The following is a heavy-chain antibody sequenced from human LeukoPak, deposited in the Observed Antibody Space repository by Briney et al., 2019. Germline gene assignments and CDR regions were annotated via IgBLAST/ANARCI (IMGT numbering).Heavy chain of an antibody. V-gene: IGHV3-48*03. D-gene: IGHD3-22*01. Sequence: GGSLRLSCAASGFTFSSYEMNWVRQAPGKGLEWVSYISSSGSTIYYADSVKGRFTISRDNAKNSLYLQMNSLRAEDTAVYYCARDEGDSRGYYFDYWGQGTLVTVSS. CDR3: ARDEGDSRGYYFDY. CDR1: GFTFSSYE. CDR2: ISSSGSTI. J-gene: IGHJ4*02.